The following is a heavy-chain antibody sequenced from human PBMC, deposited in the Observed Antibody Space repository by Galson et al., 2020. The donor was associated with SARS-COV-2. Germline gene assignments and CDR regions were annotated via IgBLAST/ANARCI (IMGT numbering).Heavy chain of an antibody. CDR3: ASAPLYENYMDC. D-gene: IGHD2-2*02. Sequence: ASVKVSCKASGDTFINYDINWVRQATGQGLKWMGWMNPNSGNTAYAKKFQGRVTKTRNTSISTAYMELNNLRNEETAVYYCASAPLYENYMDCWGQGTLITVSS. CDR2: MNPNSGNT. V-gene: IGHV1-8*01. J-gene: IGHJ4*02. CDR1: GDTFINYD.